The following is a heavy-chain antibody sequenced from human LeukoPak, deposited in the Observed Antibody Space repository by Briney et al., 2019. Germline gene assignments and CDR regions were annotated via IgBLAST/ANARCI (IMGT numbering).Heavy chain of an antibody. V-gene: IGHV4-59*08. Sequence: KPSETLSLTCTVSGGSLSSYHLSWLRQPPGRGVEGVGYIYYTGSTNYNPSLKSRVTISENTSKTQFSLKARSVTAADTAVYYCARHLSPYSSSSRYYYGMDVWGQGTTVTVSS. CDR2: IYYTGST. D-gene: IGHD6-6*01. J-gene: IGHJ6*02. CDR3: ARHLSPYSSSSRYYYGMDV. CDR1: GGSLSSYH.